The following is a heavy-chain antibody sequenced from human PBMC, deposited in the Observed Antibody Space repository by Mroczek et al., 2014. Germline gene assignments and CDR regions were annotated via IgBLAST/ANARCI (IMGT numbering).Heavy chain of an antibody. Sequence: VQLQQSGEAWSSLGGSLRLSCAASGFTFSSYWMSWVRQAPGKGLEWVANIKQDGSEKYYVDSVKGRFTISRDNAKNSLYLQMNSLRAEDTAVYYCARVRTAVAGGGMDVWGQGTTVTVSS. V-gene: IGHV3-7*01. CDR1: GFTFSSYW. CDR3: ARVRTAVAGGGMDV. D-gene: IGHD6-19*01. J-gene: IGHJ6*02. CDR2: IKQDGSEK.